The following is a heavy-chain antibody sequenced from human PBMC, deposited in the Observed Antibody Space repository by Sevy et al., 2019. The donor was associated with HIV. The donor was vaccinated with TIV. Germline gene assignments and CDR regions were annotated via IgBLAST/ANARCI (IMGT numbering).Heavy chain of an antibody. V-gene: IGHV3-9*01. CDR2: ISWNSATR. CDR3: AKGTSRVVAGTGYFDY. CDR1: GFTFEDSA. Sequence: GGSLRLSCAASGFTFEDSAMHWVRQAPGKGLEWVSGISWNSATRGYADSVKGRFTISRGNAKNSLYLQMNSLRTEDTALYYCAKGTSRVVAGTGYFDYWGQGTLVTVSS. D-gene: IGHD6-19*01. J-gene: IGHJ4*02.